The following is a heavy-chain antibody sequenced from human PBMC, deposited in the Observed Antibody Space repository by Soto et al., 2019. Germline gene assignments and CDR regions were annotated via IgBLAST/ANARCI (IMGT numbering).Heavy chain of an antibody. CDR3: ARGRGGFITIFGVVTLYHYYGMDV. Sequence: SETLSLTCAVYGGSFSGYYWSWIRQPPGKGLEWIGEINHSGSTNYNPSLKSRVTISVDTSKNQFSLKLSSVTAADTAVYYCARGRGGFITIFGVVTLYHYYGMDVWGQGTTVTVSS. J-gene: IGHJ6*02. V-gene: IGHV4-34*01. CDR1: GGSFSGYY. D-gene: IGHD3-3*01. CDR2: INHSGST.